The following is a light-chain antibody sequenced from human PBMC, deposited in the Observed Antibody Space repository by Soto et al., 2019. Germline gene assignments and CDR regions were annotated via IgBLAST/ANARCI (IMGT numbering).Light chain of an antibody. CDR2: GAS. CDR1: QSVPSGY. Sequence: EIVLTQSPGTLSLSPGERATISCRASQSVPSGYVAWFQQKPGQAPRLLIYGASSRATGIPDRFSGSGSGTDFTLTISRLAGEDFALYCCQQYGCSPNTFGHGTKVDIK. V-gene: IGKV3-20*01. CDR3: QQYGCSPNT. J-gene: IGKJ1*01.